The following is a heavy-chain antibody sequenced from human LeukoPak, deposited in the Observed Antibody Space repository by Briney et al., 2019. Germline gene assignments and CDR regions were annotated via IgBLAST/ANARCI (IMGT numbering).Heavy chain of an antibody. V-gene: IGHV3-23*01. CDR2: ISGNGGGT. J-gene: IGHJ4*02. CDR3: ARRLCSGGSCSSFDY. Sequence: PGGSLRLSCAASGFSFSSYLMSGVRQAPGKGLEWVSTISGNGGGTYYADSVKGRFTISRDNSKNTLYLQMNSLRAEDRALYYCARRLCSGGSCSSFDYWGQGTPVTASS. CDR1: GFSFSSYL. D-gene: IGHD2-15*01.